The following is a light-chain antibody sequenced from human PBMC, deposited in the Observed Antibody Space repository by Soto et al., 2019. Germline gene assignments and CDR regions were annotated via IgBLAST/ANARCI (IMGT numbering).Light chain of an antibody. CDR2: EVN. CDR3: SSYAGSNHNWV. Sequence: QSTLTQPPSASGSPGQSVTISCTGSSSDVGGYNYVSWYQQHPGKAPKLMIHEVNKRPSGVPDRFSGSKSGNTASLTVSGLQAEDEADYYCSSYAGSNHNWVFGGGTKLTVL. CDR1: SSDVGGYNY. J-gene: IGLJ3*02. V-gene: IGLV2-8*01.